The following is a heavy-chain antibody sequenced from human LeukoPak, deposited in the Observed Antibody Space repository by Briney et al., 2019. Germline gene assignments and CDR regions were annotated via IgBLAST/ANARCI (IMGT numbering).Heavy chain of an antibody. CDR2: IYTSGST. J-gene: IGHJ4*02. CDR1: GGSISSGSYY. CDR3: ARGSLGRSSWYVGGYYFDY. D-gene: IGHD6-13*01. V-gene: IGHV4-61*02. Sequence: PSETLSLTCTVSGGSISSGSYYWSWIRQPAGKGLEWIGRIYTSGSTNYNPSLKSRVTISVDTSKNQFSLKLSSVTAADTAVYYCARGSLGRSSWYVGGYYFDYWGQGTLVTVSS.